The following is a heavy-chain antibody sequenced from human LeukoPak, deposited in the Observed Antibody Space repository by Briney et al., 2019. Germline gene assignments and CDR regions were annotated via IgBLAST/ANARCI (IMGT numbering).Heavy chain of an antibody. CDR1: GDTFTSYA. Sequence: ASVKVSCKASGDTFTSYAISWVRQAPGQGLEWMGWISAYNGNTNYAQKLQGRVTMTTDTSTSTAYMELRSLRSDDTAVYYCARDSPIVVDDAFDIWGQGTMVTVSS. J-gene: IGHJ3*02. CDR3: ARDSPIVVDDAFDI. D-gene: IGHD2-21*01. V-gene: IGHV1-18*01. CDR2: ISAYNGNT.